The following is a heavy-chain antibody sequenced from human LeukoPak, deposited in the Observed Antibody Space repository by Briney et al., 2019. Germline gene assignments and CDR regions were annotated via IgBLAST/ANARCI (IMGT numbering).Heavy chain of an antibody. CDR2: ISGSGSPI. J-gene: IGHJ3*02. CDR3: ARDLTYAFDI. Sequence: PGGSLRLSCEASGFTFSSHSFNWVRQAPGEGLEWLSYISGSGSPIRYADSVEGRFSISRDNAKNSLYLQMNSLRAEDTAVYYCARDLTYAFDIWGQGTMVTVSS. V-gene: IGHV3-48*01. D-gene: IGHD3-9*01. CDR1: GFTFSSHS.